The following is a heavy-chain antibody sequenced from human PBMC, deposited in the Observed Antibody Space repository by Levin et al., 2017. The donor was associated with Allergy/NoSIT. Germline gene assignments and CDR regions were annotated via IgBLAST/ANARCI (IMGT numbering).Heavy chain of an antibody. CDR1: GGTFSTTS. J-gene: IGHJ3*02. CDR3: ARGPQHCTSSTCYDAFDI. CDR2: IIPIYGIA. V-gene: IGHV1-69*02. D-gene: IGHD2-2*01. Sequence: KISCKASGGTFSTTSISWLRQAPGQGLEWMGRIIPIYGIANHAQKFQGRVTITADTSTSTGDMELSSLRSEDTAMYYCARGPQHCTSSTCYDAFDIWGQGTMVTVSS.